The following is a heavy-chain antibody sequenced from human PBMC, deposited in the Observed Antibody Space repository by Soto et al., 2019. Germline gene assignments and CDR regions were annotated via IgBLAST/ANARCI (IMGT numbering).Heavy chain of an antibody. CDR3: AKQSTVVTPGYYYYGMDV. Sequence: GGSLSLSCAASGFTFSSYAMSWVRQAPGKGLEWVSAISGSGGSTYYADSVKGRFTISRDNSKNTLYLQMNSLRAEDTAVYYCAKQSTVVTPGYYYYGMDVWGQGTTVTVSS. J-gene: IGHJ6*02. CDR2: ISGSGGST. CDR1: GFTFSSYA. D-gene: IGHD4-17*01. V-gene: IGHV3-23*01.